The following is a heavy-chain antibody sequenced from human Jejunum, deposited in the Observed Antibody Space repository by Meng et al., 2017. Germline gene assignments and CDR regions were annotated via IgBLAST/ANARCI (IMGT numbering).Heavy chain of an antibody. Sequence: QGQLQQWGAGLLKPSETLSLAGAVYGGSISGYFWSWIRQAPGEGLEWVGEFTRGGTTNYNPSLKSRVTISADTSKNQFSLTLSSVSAADTAVYYCARHEVDFDNWGQGTLVTVSS. J-gene: IGHJ4*02. CDR3: ARHEVDFDN. CDR2: FTRGGTT. D-gene: IGHD1-26*01. V-gene: IGHV4-34*02. CDR1: GGSISGYF.